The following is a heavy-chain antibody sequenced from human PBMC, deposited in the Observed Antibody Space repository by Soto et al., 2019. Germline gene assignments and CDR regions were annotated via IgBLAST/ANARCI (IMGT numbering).Heavy chain of an antibody. D-gene: IGHD1-26*01. V-gene: IGHV4-59*01. CDR1: GGSISYSY. Sequence: QVQLQESGPGLVKPSETLSLTCTVSGGSISYSYWSWIRQPPGKGLEWIGNIYFNGSTSYNPSLKSRLTITGATSKNQVSLKPTSVTAADTAVYYCARDSGPYYEATYYSYYGMDVWGQGTPVYVSS. J-gene: IGHJ6*02. CDR3: ARDSGPYYEATYYSYYGMDV. CDR2: IYFNGST.